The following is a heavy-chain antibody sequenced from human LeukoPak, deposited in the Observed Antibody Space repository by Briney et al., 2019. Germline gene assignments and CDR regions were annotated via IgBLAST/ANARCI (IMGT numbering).Heavy chain of an antibody. J-gene: IGHJ1*01. Sequence: GESLKISCKGSGYSFTSYWIGWVRQMPGKGLEWMGIIYPGDSDTRYSPSFQGQVTISADKSISTAYLQWSSLKASDTAMYYCAIRSVYSSGFAGEYFQHWGQGTLVTVSS. CDR3: AIRSVYSSGFAGEYFQH. V-gene: IGHV5-51*01. D-gene: IGHD6-19*01. CDR1: GYSFTSYW. CDR2: IYPGDSDT.